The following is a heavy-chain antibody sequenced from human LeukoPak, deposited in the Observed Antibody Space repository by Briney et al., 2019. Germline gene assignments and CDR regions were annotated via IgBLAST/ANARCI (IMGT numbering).Heavy chain of an antibody. J-gene: IGHJ3*02. V-gene: IGHV4-59*07. D-gene: IGHD2-15*01. CDR3: ARGVSVGLEVAFDI. CDR1: GGSISTYY. Sequence: PSDTLSLTCTVSGGSISTYYWSWIRQPPARGLEWIGNIYYSRSTNYNPSLKSRVTLSVDTSKNQFSLTLSSVTAADTAVYYFARGVSVGLEVAFDIWGQGTMVTVSS. CDR2: IYYSRST.